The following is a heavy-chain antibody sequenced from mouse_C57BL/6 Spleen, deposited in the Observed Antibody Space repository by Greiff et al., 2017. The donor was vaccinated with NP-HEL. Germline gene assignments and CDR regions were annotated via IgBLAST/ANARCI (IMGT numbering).Heavy chain of an antibody. CDR1: GYTFTDYY. CDR2: IYPGSGNT. J-gene: IGHJ4*01. V-gene: IGHV1-76*01. Sequence: QVTLKESGAELVRPGASVKLSCKASGYTFTDYYINWVKQRPGQGLEWIARIYPGSGNTYYNEKFKGKATLTAEKSSSTAYMQLSSLTSEDSAVYFCARYYYAMDYWGQGTSVTVSS. CDR3: ARYYYAMDY.